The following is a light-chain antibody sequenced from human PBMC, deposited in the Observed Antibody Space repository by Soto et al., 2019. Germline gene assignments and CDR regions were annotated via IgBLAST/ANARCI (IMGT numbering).Light chain of an antibody. J-gene: IGKJ5*01. CDR2: GAS. CDR3: QQYGSSPPVT. V-gene: IGKV3-20*01. CDR1: QSVSSSY. Sequence: EIVLTQSPGTLSLSPGERATLSCRASQSVSSSYLAWYQQKPGQAPRLLIYGASGRATGIPDRFSGSGSGTDFTLTINRLEHEDFAVYYWQQYGSSPPVTFGQGTRLEIK.